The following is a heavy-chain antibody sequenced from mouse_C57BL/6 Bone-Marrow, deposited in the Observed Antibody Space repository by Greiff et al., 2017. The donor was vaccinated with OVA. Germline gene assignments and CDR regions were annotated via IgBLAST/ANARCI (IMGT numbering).Heavy chain of an antibody. CDR1: GYAFTNYL. CDR3: AIRYGSPWYFDV. Sequence: QVQLQQSGAGLLRPGTSVKVSCKASGYAFTNYLIEWVEQSPGAGLEWIGRIHPSDSDTNYNQKFKGKATLTVDKSSSTAYMQLSSLTSEDSAVYYCAIRYGSPWYFDVWGTGTTVTVSS. CDR2: IHPSDSDT. J-gene: IGHJ1*03. V-gene: IGHV1-74*01. D-gene: IGHD1-1*01.